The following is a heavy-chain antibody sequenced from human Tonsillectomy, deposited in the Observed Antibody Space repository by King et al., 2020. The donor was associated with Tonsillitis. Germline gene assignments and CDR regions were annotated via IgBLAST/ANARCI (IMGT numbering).Heavy chain of an antibody. V-gene: IGHV4-30-4*01. J-gene: IGHJ6*02. D-gene: IGHD5-12*01. CDR2: IYYSGST. CDR1: GGSISSGDYY. Sequence: QLQESGPGLVKPSQTLSLTCTVSGGSISSGDYYWSWIRQPPGKGLEWIGYIYYSGSTYYNPSLKSRVTISVDTSKNQFSLKLSSVTAADTAVYYCASQFGGYSGRSYGMDVWGQGTTVTVSS. CDR3: ASQFGGYSGRSYGMDV.